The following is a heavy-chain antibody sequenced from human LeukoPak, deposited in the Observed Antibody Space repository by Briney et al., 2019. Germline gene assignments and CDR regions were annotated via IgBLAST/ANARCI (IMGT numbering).Heavy chain of an antibody. D-gene: IGHD5-12*01. CDR3: ARKATTTYYNYMDV. CDR1: GGSISSGSYY. V-gene: IGHV4-61*02. CDR2: IYTSGST. J-gene: IGHJ6*03. Sequence: PSETLSLTCTVSGGSISSGSYYWSWIRQPAGKGLEWIGRIYTSGSTNYNPSLKSRVTISVDTSKNQFSLKLSSVTAADTAVYYCARKATTTYYNYMDVWGKGTTVTVSS.